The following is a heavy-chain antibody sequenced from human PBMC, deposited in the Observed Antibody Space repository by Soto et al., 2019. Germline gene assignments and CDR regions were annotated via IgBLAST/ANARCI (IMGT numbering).Heavy chain of an antibody. D-gene: IGHD2-15*01. CDR2: ISTYNGNT. CDR1: GYTFDTYG. CDR3: ARDLRGYCRGGRCSDFDS. J-gene: IGHJ4*02. Sequence: QVQLVQSGAEVKKPGASVKVSCKASGYTFDTYGISWVRQAPGQGLEWMGWISTYNGNTNYAQKVQGRVTMTTDTSTNTAYMELRSLRSDDMAVYYCARDLRGYCRGGRCSDFDSWGQGTLVTVSS. V-gene: IGHV1-18*03.